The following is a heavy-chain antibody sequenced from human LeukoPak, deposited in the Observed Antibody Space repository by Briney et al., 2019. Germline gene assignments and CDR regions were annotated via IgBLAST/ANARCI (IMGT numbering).Heavy chain of an antibody. D-gene: IGHD3-9*01. J-gene: IGHJ3*02. CDR2: IIPIFGTA. CDR3: ARDRLYYDILTGYYPPNAFDI. Sequence: SVKLSCKASGGTFSSYAISWVRQAPGQGLEWMGGIIPIFGTANYAQKFQGRVTITADKSTSTAYMELSSLRSEDTAVYYCARDRLYYDILTGYYPPNAFDIWGQGTMVTVSS. V-gene: IGHV1-69*06. CDR1: GGTFSSYA.